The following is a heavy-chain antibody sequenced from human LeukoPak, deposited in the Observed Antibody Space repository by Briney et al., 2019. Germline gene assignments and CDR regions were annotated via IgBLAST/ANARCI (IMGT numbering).Heavy chain of an antibody. V-gene: IGHV1-8*03. CDR2: MNPNSGNT. D-gene: IGHD6-13*01. CDR1: GYTFTSYD. J-gene: IGHJ3*02. CDR3: ARGAAAHDAFDI. Sequence: ASVKVSCKASGYTFTSYDINWVRQATGQGLEWMGWMNPNSGNTGYAQKFQGRVTITRNTSISTAYMEPSSLRSEDTAVYYCARGAAAHDAFDIWGQGTMVTVSS.